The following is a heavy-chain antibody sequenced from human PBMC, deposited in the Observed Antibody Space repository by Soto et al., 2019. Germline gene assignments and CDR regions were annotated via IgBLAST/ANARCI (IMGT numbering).Heavy chain of an antibody. V-gene: IGHV3-33*01. D-gene: IGHD6-6*01. CDR1: GFTFSSYG. J-gene: IGHJ5*02. CDR2: IWYDGSNK. CDR3: ARDSGIAARPPWFDP. Sequence: GGSLRLSCAASGFTFSSYGMHWVRQAPGKGLEWVAVIWYDGSNKYYADSVKGRFTISRDNSKNTLYLQINSLRAEDTAVYYCARDSGIAARPPWFDPWGQGTLVTVSS.